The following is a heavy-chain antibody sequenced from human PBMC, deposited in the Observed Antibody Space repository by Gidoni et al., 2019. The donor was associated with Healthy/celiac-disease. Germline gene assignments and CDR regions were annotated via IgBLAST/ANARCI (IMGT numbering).Heavy chain of an antibody. V-gene: IGHV3-11*06. CDR1: GFTFSDYY. CDR3: ARAGDFWSGFPLFDY. Sequence: QVQLVESGGGLVKPGGPLRLSCAASGFTFSDYYMSWIRQAPGKGLEWVSYISSSSSYTNYADSVKGRFTISRDNAKNSLYLQMNSLRAEDTAVYYCARAGDFWSGFPLFDYWGQGTLVTVSS. J-gene: IGHJ4*02. D-gene: IGHD3-3*01. CDR2: ISSSSSYT.